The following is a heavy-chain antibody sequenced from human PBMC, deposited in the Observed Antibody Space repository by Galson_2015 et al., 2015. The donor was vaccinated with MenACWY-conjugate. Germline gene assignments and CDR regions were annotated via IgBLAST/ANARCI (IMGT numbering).Heavy chain of an antibody. Sequence: ATLSLTCTVFGASVASEYWSWFRPPPGWGLEWLAYIRAHADLKDTPPLKSRVTMSADKSKNQFSLRVVSLTAADTAVYYCARIPTWGSSYVFFDYWGQGILVAVSS. D-gene: IGHD3-16*01. CDR2: IRAHADL. J-gene: IGHJ4*02. CDR1: GASVASEY. V-gene: IGHV4-4*08. CDR3: ARIPTWGSSYVFFDY.